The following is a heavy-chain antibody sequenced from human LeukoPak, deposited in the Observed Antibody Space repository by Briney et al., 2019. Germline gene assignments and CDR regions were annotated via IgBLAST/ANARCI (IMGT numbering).Heavy chain of an antibody. CDR2: INHSGST. D-gene: IGHD6-13*01. CDR1: GGSFSGYY. CDR3: ARGSYSSSWYRGRFDP. V-gene: IGHV4-34*01. J-gene: IGHJ5*02. Sequence: SGTLSLTCAVYGGSFSGYYWSWIRQPPGKGLEWIGEINHSGSTNYNPSLKSRVTISVDTSKNQFSLKLSSVTAADTAVYYCARGSYSSSWYRGRFDPWGQGTLVTVSS.